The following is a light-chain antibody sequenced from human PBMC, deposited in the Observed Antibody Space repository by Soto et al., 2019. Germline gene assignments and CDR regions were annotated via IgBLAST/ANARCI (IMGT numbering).Light chain of an antibody. V-gene: IGLV1-40*01. J-gene: IGLJ1*01. CDR1: SSNIGAGYD. CDR2: GNS. Sequence: QSVLTQPPSVSGAPGQRVTISCTGSSSNIGAGYDVHWYQQLPGTAPKLLIYGNSNRPSGVPDRFSGSKSGTSASLAITGLQAEDEADDYCQSYDSSLSDSYVFGTGTKVTVL. CDR3: QSYDSSLSDSYV.